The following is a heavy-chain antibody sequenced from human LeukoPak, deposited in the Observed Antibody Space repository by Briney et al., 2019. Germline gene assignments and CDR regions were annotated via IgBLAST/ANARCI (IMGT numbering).Heavy chain of an antibody. J-gene: IGHJ4*02. CDR3: ARGGYCSGGKCDGYFDC. Sequence: QPGGSLRLSCAASGFTVSNNYMSWVRQAPGKGLEWVSVIYSGGTTYYADSVKGRFTISRDNSKNTLYLLMNSLRAEDTAVYYCARGGYCSGGKCDGYFDCWGQGTLVTVYS. D-gene: IGHD2-15*01. V-gene: IGHV3-66*01. CDR2: IYSGGTT. CDR1: GFTVSNNY.